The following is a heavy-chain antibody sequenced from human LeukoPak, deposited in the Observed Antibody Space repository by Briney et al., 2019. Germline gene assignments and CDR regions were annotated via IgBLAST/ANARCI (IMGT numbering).Heavy chain of an antibody. D-gene: IGHD3-9*01. V-gene: IGHV4-34*01. J-gene: IGHJ3*02. CDR3: ARSLVLRYFDWLLDAFDI. CDR2: INHSGST. CDR1: GGSFSGYY. Sequence: SETLSLTCAVYGGSFSGYYWSWIRQPPGKGLEWIGEINHSGSTNYNPSLKSRVTIPVDTSKNQFSLKLSSVTAADTAVYYCARSLVLRYFDWLLDAFDIWGQGTMVTVSS.